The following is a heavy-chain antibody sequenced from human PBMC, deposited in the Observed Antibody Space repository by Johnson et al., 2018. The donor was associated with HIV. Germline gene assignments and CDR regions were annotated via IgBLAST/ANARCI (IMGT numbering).Heavy chain of an antibody. J-gene: IGHJ3*02. D-gene: IGHD3-9*01. CDR2: ISSNGGST. CDR3: ARSVNSYYDILTGYYLGAFDI. V-gene: IGHV3-64*01. Sequence: VQLVESGGGLVQPGGSLRLSCAASGLTVSSNYMSWVRQGPGKGLEYVSAISSNGGSTYYANSVKGRFTISRDNSKNTLYLQMGSLRAEAMAVYYCARSVNSYYDILTGYYLGAFDIWGQGTMVTVSS. CDR1: GLTVSSNY.